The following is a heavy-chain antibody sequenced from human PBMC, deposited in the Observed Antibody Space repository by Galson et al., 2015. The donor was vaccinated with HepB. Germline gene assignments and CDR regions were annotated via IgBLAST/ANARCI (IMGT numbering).Heavy chain of an antibody. CDR2: ISGGGGST. J-gene: IGHJ4*02. CDR1: GFTFSNYA. D-gene: IGHD3-9*01. V-gene: IGHV3-23*01. Sequence: SLRLSCAASGFTFSNYAMSWVRQAPGKGLEWVSAISGGGGSTYYADSVKGRFTISRDSSKNTLYLQMNSLRAEDTAVYYCATLKNILTGYYFDWGQGTLVTVSS. CDR3: ATLKNILTGYYFD.